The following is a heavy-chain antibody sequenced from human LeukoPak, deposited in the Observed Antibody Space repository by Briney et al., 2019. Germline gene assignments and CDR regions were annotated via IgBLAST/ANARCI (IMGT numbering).Heavy chain of an antibody. V-gene: IGHV3-21*01. CDR3: AREIGGASAY. Sequence: PGGSLRLSCAASGFTFKTYSLIWVRQAPGKGLEWVSSINSVSTYIYYANSVKGRFTISRDNAKNSLYLQMNSLRAEDTAVYYCAREIGGASAYWGQGTLVTVSS. D-gene: IGHD1-26*01. J-gene: IGHJ4*02. CDR1: GFTFKTYS. CDR2: INSVSTYI.